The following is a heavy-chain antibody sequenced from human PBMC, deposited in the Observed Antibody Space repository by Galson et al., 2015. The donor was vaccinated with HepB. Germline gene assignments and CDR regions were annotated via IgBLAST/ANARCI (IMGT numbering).Heavy chain of an antibody. CDR2: ISGSGANT. V-gene: IGHV3-23*01. CDR3: AKVEGNIWEYGIDV. Sequence: SLRLSCAASGFTFSSYAMSWVRQAPGKGLEWVSAISGSGANTKYADSVKGRFTNSRDNSKNTLYLQMNSLRAEDTALYYCAKVEGNIWEYGIDVWGQGTTVTVSS. CDR1: GFTFSSYA. J-gene: IGHJ6*02. D-gene: IGHD1-26*01.